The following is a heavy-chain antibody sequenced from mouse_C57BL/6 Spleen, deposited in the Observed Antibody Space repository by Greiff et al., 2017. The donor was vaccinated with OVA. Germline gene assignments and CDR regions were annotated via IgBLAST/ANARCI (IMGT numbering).Heavy chain of an antibody. CDR2: IDPSDSYT. J-gene: IGHJ2*01. D-gene: IGHD1-1*01. Sequence: QVQLQQPGAELVRPGTSVKLSCKASGYTFTSYWMHWVKQRPGQGLEWIGVIDPSDSYTNYNQKFKGKATLTVDTSSSTAYMQLSSLTSEDSAVYYGARGHYYGSRWYYFDYWGQGTTLTVSS. CDR3: ARGHYYGSRWYYFDY. V-gene: IGHV1-59*01. CDR1: GYTFTSYW.